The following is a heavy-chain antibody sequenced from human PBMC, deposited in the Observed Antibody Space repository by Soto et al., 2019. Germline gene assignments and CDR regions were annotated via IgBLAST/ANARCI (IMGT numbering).Heavy chain of an antibody. V-gene: IGHV5-51*01. Sequence: GESLKISCEGSGYTFTRYAIGWVRQMPGEGLEWMGITYPGESDPRYSPSFQGQVTISADKSINTAYLQWGSLKASDTAIYYCARRAFLPEGYSPNYFDYWGQGTLVTVSS. J-gene: IGHJ4*02. CDR3: ARRAFLPEGYSPNYFDY. D-gene: IGHD3-22*01. CDR2: TYPGESDP. CDR1: GYTFTRYA.